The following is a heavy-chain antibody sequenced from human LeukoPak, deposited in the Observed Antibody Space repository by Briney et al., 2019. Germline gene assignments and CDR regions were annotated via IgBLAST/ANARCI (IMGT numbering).Heavy chain of an antibody. CDR3: ARSADDTFDV. J-gene: IGHJ3*01. D-gene: IGHD6-19*01. CDR2: INPNSGGT. CDR1: GYTFTGYY. Sequence: ASVKVSCKASGYTFTGYYMHWVRQAPGQGPEWMGWINPNSGGTKYAQKFQGRVTLTRDTSISTAYMELSRLRSDDTAVYYCARSADDTFDVWGQGTMVTVSS. V-gene: IGHV1-2*02.